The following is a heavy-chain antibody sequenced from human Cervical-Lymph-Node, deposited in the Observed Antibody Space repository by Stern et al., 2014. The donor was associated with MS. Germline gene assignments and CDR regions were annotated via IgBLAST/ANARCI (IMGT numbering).Heavy chain of an antibody. CDR1: GFTFSSYG. D-gene: IGHD2-2*02. Sequence: MQLVESGGGVVQPGRSLRLSCAASGFTFSSYGMHWVRQAPGKGLEWVAVISYDGSNKYYADSVKGRFTISRDNSKNTLYLQMNSLRAEDTAVYYCAKVLEDIVVVPAAILGYYYGMDVWGQGTTVTVSS. CDR3: AKVLEDIVVVPAAILGYYYGMDV. J-gene: IGHJ6*02. V-gene: IGHV3-30*18. CDR2: ISYDGSNK.